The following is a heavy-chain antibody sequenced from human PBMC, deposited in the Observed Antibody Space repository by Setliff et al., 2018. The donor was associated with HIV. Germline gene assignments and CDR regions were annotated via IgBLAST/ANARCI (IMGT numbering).Heavy chain of an antibody. CDR3: VTSSSWSSRLNF. J-gene: IGHJ4*02. V-gene: IGHV4-34*01. CDR1: GGPLSGHY. CDR2: TSHSGKT. D-gene: IGHD2-2*01. Sequence: PSETLSLTCAVCGGPLSGHYWSWIRQPPGQGLEWIGETSHSGKTNYNPSLKSRVTISVDTSKNQFSLKLTSVTAADTAVYYCVTSSSWSSRLNFWGQGTLVTVSS.